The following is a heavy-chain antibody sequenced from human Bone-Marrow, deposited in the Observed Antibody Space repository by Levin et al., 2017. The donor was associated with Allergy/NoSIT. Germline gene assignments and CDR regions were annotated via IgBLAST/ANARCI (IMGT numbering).Heavy chain of an antibody. J-gene: IGHJ3*02. CDR1: GGSVSSGAYY. Sequence: SETLSLTCTGSGGSVSSGAYYYSWIRQPPGRGLEWIGLIYYNGITNFNPSLKSRVTMSVDTSKNQFSLKLSSVTAADTAVYFCATSKAYTNFDTFDIWGQGTMVTVSS. V-gene: IGHV4-61*08. CDR2: IYYNGIT. D-gene: IGHD4-11*01. CDR3: ATSKAYTNFDTFDI.